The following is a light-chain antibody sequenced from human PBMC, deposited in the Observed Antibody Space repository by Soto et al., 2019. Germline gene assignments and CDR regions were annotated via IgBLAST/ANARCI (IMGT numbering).Light chain of an antibody. V-gene: IGLV1-47*01. Sequence: QSVLTQPPSASGTPGQRVTISCSGSSSNIGSNYVYWYQQLPGTVPQLLIYRNSERPLGVPDRFSGSKSGTSASLAISGLRSEDEADYYCAAWDDSLSGVVFGGGTQLTVL. CDR3: AAWDDSLSGVV. J-gene: IGLJ2*01. CDR2: RNS. CDR1: SSNIGSNY.